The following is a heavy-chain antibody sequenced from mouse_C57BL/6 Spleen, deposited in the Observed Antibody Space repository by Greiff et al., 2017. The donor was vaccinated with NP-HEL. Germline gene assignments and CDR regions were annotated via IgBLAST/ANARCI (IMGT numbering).Heavy chain of an antibody. Sequence: VQLQQSGPELVKPGASVKISCKASGYAFSSSWMNWVKQRPGKGLEWIGRIYPGDGDTNYNGKFEGKATLTADKSSSTAYMQLSSLTSEDSAVYFCARSIYDGYYGNYFDYWGQGTTLTVSS. J-gene: IGHJ2*01. V-gene: IGHV1-82*01. CDR3: ARSIYDGYYGNYFDY. CDR2: IYPGDGDT. D-gene: IGHD2-3*01. CDR1: GYAFSSSW.